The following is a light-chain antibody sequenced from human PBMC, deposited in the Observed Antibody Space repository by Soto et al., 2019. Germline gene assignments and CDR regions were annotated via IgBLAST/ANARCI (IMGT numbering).Light chain of an antibody. Sequence: QSVLTQPASVSGSPGQSITISCTGTSSDVGGHNYVSWYQQHPGKAPKVMIYDVSNRPSGVSNRFSGSKSGNTASLTISGLQAEDEADYYCSSYTSSSTQVFGTGTKVTVL. CDR3: SSYTSSSTQV. CDR2: DVS. V-gene: IGLV2-14*01. CDR1: SSDVGGHNY. J-gene: IGLJ1*01.